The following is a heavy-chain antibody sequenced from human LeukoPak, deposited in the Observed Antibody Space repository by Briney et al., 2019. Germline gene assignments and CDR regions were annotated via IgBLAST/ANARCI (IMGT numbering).Heavy chain of an antibody. D-gene: IGHD2-8*01. CDR1: GGSIGSGGYS. CDR2: IYHSGST. CDR3: ARGSRGELYYLAH. V-gene: IGHV4-30-2*01. J-gene: IGHJ4*02. Sequence: SQTLSLTCAVSGGSIGSGGYSWSWIRQPPGKGLEWIGYIYHSGSTYYNPSLKSRVTISVDRSKNQFSLKLSSVTAADTAVYYCARGSRGELYYLAHWGQGTLVTVSS.